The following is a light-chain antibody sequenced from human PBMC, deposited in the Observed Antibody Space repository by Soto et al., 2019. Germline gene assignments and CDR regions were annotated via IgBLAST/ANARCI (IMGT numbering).Light chain of an antibody. CDR2: GAS. CDR3: QQYNNWPPYT. V-gene: IGKV3-15*01. J-gene: IGKJ2*01. Sequence: EIVMTQSPATLSVSPGERATLSCRASQSVSSNLACYQHKPGQAPRLLIYGASTRATGIPARFSGSESGTEFTLTISSLQSEDFAVYYCQQYNNWPPYTFGQGTKLEIK. CDR1: QSVSSN.